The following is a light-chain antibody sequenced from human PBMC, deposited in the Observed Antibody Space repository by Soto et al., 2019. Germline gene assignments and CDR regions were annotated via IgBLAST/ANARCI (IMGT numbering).Light chain of an antibody. V-gene: IGLV2-8*01. J-gene: IGLJ1*01. CDR2: EVS. CDR3: TSYAGTYSFFYV. CDR1: SSDVGAYNY. Sequence: LTQPPSASGSPGQSVTICCPGTSSDVGAYNYVSWYQQLPGKAPKLIIYEVSKRPSGVPDRFSGSKSGNTASLTVSGLQAEDEADYYCTSYAGTYSFFYVFGTGTKVTVL.